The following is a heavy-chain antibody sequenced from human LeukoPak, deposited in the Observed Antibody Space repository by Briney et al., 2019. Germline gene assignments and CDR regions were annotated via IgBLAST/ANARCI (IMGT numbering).Heavy chain of an antibody. CDR2: ISSNGGST. D-gene: IGHD4-17*01. V-gene: IGHV3-64*01. J-gene: IGHJ6*03. CDR3: AKTGYYGDYVWGGYYYMDV. CDR1: GFTFSSYA. Sequence: PGGSLRLSCAASGFTFSSYAMHWVRQAPGKGLEYVSAISSNGGSTYYANSVKGRFTISRDNSKNTLYLQMGSLRAEDTAVYYCAKTGYYGDYVWGGYYYMDVWGKGTTVTISS.